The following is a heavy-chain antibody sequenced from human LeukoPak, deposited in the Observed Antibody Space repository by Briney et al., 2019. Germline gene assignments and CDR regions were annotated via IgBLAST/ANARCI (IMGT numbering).Heavy chain of an antibody. J-gene: IGHJ4*02. V-gene: IGHV4-34*01. CDR2: INHSGST. CDR1: GGSFSGYY. CDR3: ARLPYCSGGSCYFDY. Sequence: SETLSLTCAVYGGSFSGYYWSWIRQPPGKGLEWIGEINHSGSTNYNPSLKSRVTMSVDTSKHQFSLKLSSVTAADTAVHYCARLPYCSGGSCYFDYWGQGTLVTVSS. D-gene: IGHD2-15*01.